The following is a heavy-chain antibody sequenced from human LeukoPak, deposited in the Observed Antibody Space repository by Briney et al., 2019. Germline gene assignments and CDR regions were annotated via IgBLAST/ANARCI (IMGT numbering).Heavy chain of an antibody. CDR3: ARADYGDSPGY. V-gene: IGHV3-43*01. CDR2: ISWDGGST. J-gene: IGHJ4*02. Sequence: GGSLRLSCAATGFTFDDYTMHWVRQAPGKGLEWVSLISWDGGSTYYADSVKGRFTVSRDNSKNTLYLQMNSLRAEDTAVYYCARADYGDSPGYWGQGTLVTVSS. CDR1: GFTFDDYT. D-gene: IGHD4-17*01.